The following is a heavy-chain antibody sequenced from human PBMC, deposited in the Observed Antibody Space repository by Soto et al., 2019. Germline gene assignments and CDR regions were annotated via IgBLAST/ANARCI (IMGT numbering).Heavy chain of an antibody. J-gene: IGHJ4*02. D-gene: IGHD7-27*01. CDR1: GFTFSSYA. CDR3: AKDSGAGICWAGDLDY. CDR2: ISGSGGST. Sequence: EVQLLESGGGLVQPGGSLRLSCAASGFTFSSYAMSWVRQAPGKGLEWVSAISGSGGSTYYADSVKGRFTISRDNSKNTLYLKVTGLSAEYTAVYYCAKDSGAGICWAGDLDYWGQGTLVTVSS. V-gene: IGHV3-23*01.